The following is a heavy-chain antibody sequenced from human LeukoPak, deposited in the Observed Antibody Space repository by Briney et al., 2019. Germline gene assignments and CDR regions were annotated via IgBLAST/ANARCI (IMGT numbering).Heavy chain of an antibody. CDR2: INSDGSST. D-gene: IGHD6-6*01. Sequence: PGGSLRLSCAASGFTFSNYWMHWVRQAPGKGLVWVSRINSDGSSTSYADSVKGRFTISRDNAKNTLYLQMNSLRAEDTAVYYCARSFDYSSSFRPPVYWGQGTLVTVSS. CDR1: GFTFSNYW. J-gene: IGHJ4*02. V-gene: IGHV3-74*01. CDR3: ARSFDYSSSFRPPVY.